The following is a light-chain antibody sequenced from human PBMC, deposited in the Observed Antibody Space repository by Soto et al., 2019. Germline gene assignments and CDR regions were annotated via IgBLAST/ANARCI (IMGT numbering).Light chain of an antibody. CDR3: SSYAGSHTHVV. V-gene: IGLV2-11*01. CDR1: SIDVGGYNH. J-gene: IGLJ2*01. CDR2: DVS. Sequence: SALTQPRSVSGSPGQSVTISCTGTSIDVGGYNHVSWYQQHPGKAPRLMIYDVSQRPSGVPSRFAGSKSDNTASLTISGLQAEDEADFYCSSYAGSHTHVVFGGGTKLTVL.